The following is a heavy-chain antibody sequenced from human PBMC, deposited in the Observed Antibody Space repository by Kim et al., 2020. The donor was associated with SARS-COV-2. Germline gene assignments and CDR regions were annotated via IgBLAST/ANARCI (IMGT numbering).Heavy chain of an antibody. CDR3: AKSHITMVRGVIIRGGYYGMDV. CDR1: GFTFSSYA. V-gene: IGHV3-30*04. CDR2: ISYDGSNK. Sequence: GGSLRLSCAASGFTFSSYAMHWVRQAPGKGLEWVAVISYDGSNKYYADSVKGRFTISRDNSKNTLYLQMNSLRAEDTAVYYCAKSHITMVRGVIIRGGYYGMDVWGQGTTVTVSS. D-gene: IGHD3-10*01. J-gene: IGHJ6*02.